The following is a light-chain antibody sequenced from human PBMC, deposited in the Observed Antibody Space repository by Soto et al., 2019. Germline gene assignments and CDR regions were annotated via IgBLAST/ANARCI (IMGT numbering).Light chain of an antibody. J-gene: IGKJ1*01. CDR3: QQYNNWWT. CDR1: QSVSSN. Sequence: EIVMTQSPATLPVSPGERATLSCRASQSVSSNLAWYQQKPGQAPRLLIYGASTRATGIPARFSGSGSGTEFTLTISSLQCEDFAVYYCQQYNNWWTFGQGTKVEIK. CDR2: GAS. V-gene: IGKV3-15*01.